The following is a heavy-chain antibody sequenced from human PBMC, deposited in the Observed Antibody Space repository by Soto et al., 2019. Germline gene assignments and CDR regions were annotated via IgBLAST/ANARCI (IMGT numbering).Heavy chain of an antibody. CDR1: GFTFSSYW. CDR3: ARDLGPLLTYCGGDCYSGS. D-gene: IGHD2-21*02. Sequence: EVQLVESGGGLVQPGGSLRLSCAASGFTFSSYWMSWVRQAPGKGLEWVANIKQDGSEKYYVDSVKGRFTISRDNAKNSLYLQMNSLRAEDTAVYYCARDLGPLLTYCGGDCYSGSWGQGTLVTVSS. CDR2: IKQDGSEK. J-gene: IGHJ5*02. V-gene: IGHV3-7*03.